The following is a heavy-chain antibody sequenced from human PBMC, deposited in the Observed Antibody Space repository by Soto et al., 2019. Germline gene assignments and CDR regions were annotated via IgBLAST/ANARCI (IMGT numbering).Heavy chain of an antibody. CDR3: AKLAYSSTDY. J-gene: IGHJ4*02. Sequence: EVQLLESGGCLVQPGGSLRLSCAASGFTFSNFAMIWVRQAPGKGLEWVSGISASGGGTHYADSVKGRFTISRDNSKNTLNLQMNSVRAEDTAVYYCAKLAYSSTDYWGQGTLVTVSS. V-gene: IGHV3-23*01. D-gene: IGHD6-13*01. CDR2: ISASGGGT. CDR1: GFTFSNFA.